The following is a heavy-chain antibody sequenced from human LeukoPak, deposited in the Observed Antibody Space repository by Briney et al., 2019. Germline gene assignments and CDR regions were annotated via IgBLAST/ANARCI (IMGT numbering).Heavy chain of an antibody. Sequence: ASVKVSCKASGYTFTNFDINWVRQATGQGLEWMGWMKPNTGNAGYAQKFQDRVTITWDASITTAYMDLSSLRSEDTAVYYCARVGYSNSYDYWGQGTLVTVSS. CDR2: MKPNTGNA. D-gene: IGHD1-26*01. V-gene: IGHV1-8*03. CDR3: ARVGYSNSYDY. J-gene: IGHJ4*02. CDR1: GYTFTNFD.